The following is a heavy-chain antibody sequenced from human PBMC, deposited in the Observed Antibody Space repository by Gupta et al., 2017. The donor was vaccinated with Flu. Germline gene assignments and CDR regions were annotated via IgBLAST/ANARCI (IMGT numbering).Heavy chain of an antibody. V-gene: IGHV3-23*01. D-gene: IGHD4-17*01. CDR3: AKGDYGDPNYYYYGMDV. CDR1: GFTFSSYA. Sequence: EVQLLESGGGLVQPGGSLRLSCAASGFTFSSYAMSWVRQAPGKGLEWVSAISGSGCSTYYADSVKGRFTISRDNSKNTLYLQMNSLRAEDTAVYYCAKGDYGDPNYYYYGMDVWGQGTTVTVSS. CDR2: ISGSGCST. J-gene: IGHJ6*02.